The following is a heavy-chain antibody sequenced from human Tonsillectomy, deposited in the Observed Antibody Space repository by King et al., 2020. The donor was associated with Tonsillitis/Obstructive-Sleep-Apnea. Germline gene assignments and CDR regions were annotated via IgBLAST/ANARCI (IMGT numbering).Heavy chain of an antibody. CDR1: GFTFGDYA. CDR3: TRRTYDFWSGYYGGDYYYYYMDV. Sequence: VQLVESGGGLVKPGRSLRLSCTASGFTFGDYAMSWFRQAPGKGLEWVGFIRSKAYGGTTEYAASVKGRFTISRDDSKSIAYLQMNSLKTEDTAVYYCTRRTYDFWSGYYGGDYYYYYMDVWGKGTTVTVSS. D-gene: IGHD3-3*01. V-gene: IGHV3-49*05. J-gene: IGHJ6*03. CDR2: IRSKAYGGTT.